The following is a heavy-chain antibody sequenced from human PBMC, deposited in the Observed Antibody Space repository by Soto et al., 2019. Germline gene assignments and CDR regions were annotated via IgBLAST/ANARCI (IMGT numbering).Heavy chain of an antibody. J-gene: IGHJ6*02. D-gene: IGHD2-2*01. CDR2: IIPIFGTA. CDR3: ARHVPAAGYYYGMDV. Sequence: QVQLVQSGAEVKKPGSSVKVSCRASGGTFGSYTISWVRQAPGQGLEWMGGIIPIFGTANYAQKFQGSVTITADESTSTAYMELSSLRSEDTAVYYCARHVPAAGYYYGMDVWGQGTTVTVSS. CDR1: GGTFGSYT. V-gene: IGHV1-69*12.